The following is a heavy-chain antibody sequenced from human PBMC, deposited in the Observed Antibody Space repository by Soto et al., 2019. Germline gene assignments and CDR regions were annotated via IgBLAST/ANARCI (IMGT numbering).Heavy chain of an antibody. CDR1: GFSLSTSGVG. CDR2: LYWDDDK. Sequence: QITLKESGPTLVKPTQTLTLTCTFSGFSLSTSGVGVGWIRQPPGKALGWLAFLYWDDDKRYSPSLKSRLTITKDTSKNQVPITMTNMDPVDTATKYCARTSVNWGSRGLVDYWGQGTLVTVAS. J-gene: IGHJ4*02. CDR3: ARTSVNWGSRGLVDY. V-gene: IGHV2-5*02. D-gene: IGHD7-27*01.